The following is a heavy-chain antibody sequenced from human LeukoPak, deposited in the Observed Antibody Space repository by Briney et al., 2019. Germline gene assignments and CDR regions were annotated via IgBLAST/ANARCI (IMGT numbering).Heavy chain of an antibody. Sequence: PSETLSLTCTVSGGSISSSSYYWGWIRQPPGKGLEWIGSIYYSGSTYHNPPLKSRVTMSVDTSKNQFSLRLSSVTAADTAVYYCARTDHYFDWLFPSKDWFDPWGQGTLVTVSS. CDR2: IYYSGST. D-gene: IGHD3-9*01. CDR3: ARTDHYFDWLFPSKDWFDP. V-gene: IGHV4-39*01. CDR1: GGSISSSSYY. J-gene: IGHJ5*02.